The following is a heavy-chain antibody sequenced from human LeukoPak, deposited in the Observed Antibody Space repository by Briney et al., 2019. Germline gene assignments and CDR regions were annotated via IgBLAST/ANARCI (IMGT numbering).Heavy chain of an antibody. CDR1: GGSISSYY. J-gene: IGHJ3*02. CDR3: ARQAVGAFDI. CDR2: IYYSGST. V-gene: IGHV4-59*08. Sequence: SETLSLTCTVSGGSISSYYWSWIRQPPGKGLEWIGYIYYSGSTNHNPSLKSRVTISVDTSKNQFSLKLSSVTAADTAVYYCARQAVGAFDIWRQGTMVTVSS. D-gene: IGHD6-19*01.